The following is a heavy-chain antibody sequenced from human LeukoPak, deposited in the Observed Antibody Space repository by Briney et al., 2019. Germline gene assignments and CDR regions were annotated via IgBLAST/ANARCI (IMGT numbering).Heavy chain of an antibody. Sequence: GGSLRLSCAASGFIFSNAWMNWVRQAPGKGLEWVGRIKSKTDGGTTDYAAPVKGRFIISRDDSKNTLYLQMNSLKTEDTALYYCTTVYLTGEGNDCWGQGTLVTVSS. J-gene: IGHJ4*02. CDR2: IKSKTDGGTT. D-gene: IGHD3-9*01. CDR1: GFIFSNAW. V-gene: IGHV3-15*07. CDR3: TTVYLTGEGNDC.